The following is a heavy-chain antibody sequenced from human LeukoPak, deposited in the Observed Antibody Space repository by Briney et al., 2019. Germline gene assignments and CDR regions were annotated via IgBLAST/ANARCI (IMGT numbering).Heavy chain of an antibody. CDR1: GGSISSSSYY. CDR3: ARDGVGRDP. Sequence: SETLSLTCTVSGGSISSSSYYWGWIRQPPGKGLEWIGSIYYSGSTYYNPSLKSRVTISVDTSKNQFSLKLSSVTAADTAVYYCARDGVGRDPWSQGTLVTVSS. CDR2: IYYSGST. J-gene: IGHJ5*02. V-gene: IGHV4-39*07. D-gene: IGHD3-16*01.